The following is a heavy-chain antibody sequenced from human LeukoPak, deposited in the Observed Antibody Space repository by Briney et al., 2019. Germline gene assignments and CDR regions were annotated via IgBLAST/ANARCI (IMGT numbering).Heavy chain of an antibody. CDR1: GGSISSYY. CDR2: IYYSGST. CDR3: ARHKPGPFDY. Sequence: PSETLSFTCTVSGGSISSYYWSWIRQPPGKGLEWIGYIYYSGSTNYNPSLKSRVTISVDTSKNQFSLNLSSVTAADTAVYYCARHKPGPFDYWGQGTLVTVSS. J-gene: IGHJ4*02. V-gene: IGHV4-59*08.